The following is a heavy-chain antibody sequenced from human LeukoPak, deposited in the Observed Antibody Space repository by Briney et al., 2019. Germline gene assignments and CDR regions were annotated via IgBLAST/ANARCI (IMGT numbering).Heavy chain of an antibody. D-gene: IGHD6-19*01. CDR2: ISSSSNI. CDR3: ARAVAGTNGHDAFDI. CDR1: GFTFSSYS. Sequence: GGSLRLSCAASGFTFSSYSINWIRQAPGKGLEWVSWISSSSNILYADSVKGRFTVSRDNAKNSLYLQMNSLRAEDTAVYYCARAVAGTNGHDAFDIWGQGTMVIVSS. V-gene: IGHV3-21*01. J-gene: IGHJ3*02.